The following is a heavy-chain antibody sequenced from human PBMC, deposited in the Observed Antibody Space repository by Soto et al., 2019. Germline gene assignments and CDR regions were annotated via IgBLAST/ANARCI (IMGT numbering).Heavy chain of an antibody. CDR3: AKPGYLEQWLVRGYFDY. CDR1: GFTFSSYA. CDR2: ISSSGGTT. J-gene: IGHJ4*02. Sequence: QSGGSLRLSCAASGFTFSSYAMSWVRQAPGKGLEWVSAISSSGGTTHYADSVKGRFIISRDNSKNTLYLQMNSLRADDTAVYYCAKPGYLEQWLVRGYFDYWGQGTMVTVSS. D-gene: IGHD6-19*01. V-gene: IGHV3-23*01.